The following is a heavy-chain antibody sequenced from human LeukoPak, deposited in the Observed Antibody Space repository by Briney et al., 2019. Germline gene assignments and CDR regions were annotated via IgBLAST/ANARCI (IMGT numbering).Heavy chain of an antibody. Sequence: GGSLRLSCAASGFAFSKYTMNWVRQAAGKGLEWISSISSSTTYNYYAESVRGRFTISRDNAKNSLYLQMDGLRAEDSATYYCARSADFIVPGAIGFFDSWGQETQVTVSA. D-gene: IGHD2-2*01. CDR1: GFAFSKYT. V-gene: IGHV3-21*01. J-gene: IGHJ4*02. CDR2: ISSSTTYN. CDR3: ARSADFIVPGAIGFFDS.